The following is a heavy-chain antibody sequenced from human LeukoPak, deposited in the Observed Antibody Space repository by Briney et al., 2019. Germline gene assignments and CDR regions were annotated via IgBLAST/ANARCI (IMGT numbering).Heavy chain of an antibody. D-gene: IGHD6-19*01. CDR2: ISSSSSYI. V-gene: IGHV3-21*01. CDR3: ARDDSEIAVADFDY. CDR1: GFTFSTYW. Sequence: GGSLRLSCAGSGFTFSTYWMTWVRQAPGKGLEWVSSISSSSSYIYYADSVKGRFTISRDNAKNSLYLQMNSLRAEDTAVYYCARDDSEIAVADFDYWGQGTLVTVSS. J-gene: IGHJ4*02.